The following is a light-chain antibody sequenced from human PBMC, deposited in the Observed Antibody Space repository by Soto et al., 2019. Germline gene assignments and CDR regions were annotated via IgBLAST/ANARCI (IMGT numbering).Light chain of an antibody. CDR2: EVS. Sequence: QSVLTQPASVSGSPGQSITVSCTGTSSDGADYNYVSWYQHHPGKAPKLIIYEVSNRPSGVSNRFSGSQSGNTASLTISGLQAEDEADYYCCSDTTTSTYVFGTGTKVTVL. V-gene: IGLV2-14*01. J-gene: IGLJ1*01. CDR1: SSDGADYNY. CDR3: CSDTTTSTYV.